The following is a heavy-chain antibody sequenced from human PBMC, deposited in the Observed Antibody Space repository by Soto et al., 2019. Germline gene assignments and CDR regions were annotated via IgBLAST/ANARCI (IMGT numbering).Heavy chain of an antibody. D-gene: IGHD3-10*01. V-gene: IGHV4-31*03. CDR3: ARVRYGSVRRSESFQH. CDR1: GGSISRGGYY. J-gene: IGHJ1*01. CDR2: IYYSGST. Sequence: QVQLQGSGPGLVKPSQTLSLTCTVSGGSISRGGYYWSWIRQHPGKGLEWIGYIYYSGSTYYNPSLKSRVTISVDTSNNQFSLKLSSVTAADTAVYYCARVRYGSVRRSESFQHGGQGTMVTVSS.